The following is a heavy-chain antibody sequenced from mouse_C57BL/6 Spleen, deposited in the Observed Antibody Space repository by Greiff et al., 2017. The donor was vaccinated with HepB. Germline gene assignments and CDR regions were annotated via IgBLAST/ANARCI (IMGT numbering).Heavy chain of an antibody. J-gene: IGHJ3*01. V-gene: IGHV14-1*01. D-gene: IGHD1-1*01. CDR3: TTNYYSSIAWFAY. CDR2: IDPEDGDT. CDR1: GFNIKDYY. Sequence: VQLQQSGAELVRPGASVKLSCTASGFNIKDYYMHWVKQRPEQGLEWIGRIDPEDGDTEYAPKFQGKATMTADTSSNTAYLQLSSLTSEDTAVYYCTTNYYSSIAWFAYWGQGTLVTVSA.